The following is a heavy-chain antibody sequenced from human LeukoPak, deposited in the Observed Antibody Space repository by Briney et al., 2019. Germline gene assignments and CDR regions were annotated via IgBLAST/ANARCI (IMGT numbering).Heavy chain of an antibody. CDR1: GFSISPYY. CDR3: ARGGLSYGFDV. Sequence: GGSLRLSCMASGFSISPYYMGWARQAPGKGLEWVANIDKDAIEKYYVDSVKGRFTISRDNAKNSLFLEMNSLGLEDTAVYYCARGGLSYGFDVWGQRTMVTVSS. J-gene: IGHJ3*01. V-gene: IGHV3-7*01. D-gene: IGHD3-16*02. CDR2: IDKDAIEK.